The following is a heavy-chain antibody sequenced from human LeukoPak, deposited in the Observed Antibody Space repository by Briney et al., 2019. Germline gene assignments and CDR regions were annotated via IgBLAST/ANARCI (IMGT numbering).Heavy chain of an antibody. CDR1: GYTFTGYY. D-gene: IGHD3-22*01. V-gene: IGHV1-2*02. CDR2: INPNSGGT. CDR3: ARERIWYDSRRDAFDI. J-gene: IGHJ3*02. Sequence: GASVKVSCKASGYTFTGYYMHWVRQAPGQGLEWMGWINPNSGGTNYAQKFQGRVTMTRDTSISTAYMELSRLRSDDTAVYYCARERIWYDSRRDAFDIWGQGTMVTVSS.